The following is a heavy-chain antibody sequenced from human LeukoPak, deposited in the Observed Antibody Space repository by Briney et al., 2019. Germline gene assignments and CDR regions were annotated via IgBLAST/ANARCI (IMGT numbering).Heavy chain of an antibody. CDR3: ARERGDLRGDAFDI. Sequence: SETLSLTCTVSGVSFSTYYWTWIRQAAGKGLEWIGRIYSSGNTNYNPSLESRVTMSIDTSKNQFSLKLTSVTAADTAVYYCARERGDLRGDAFDIWGQGTMVTVSS. CDR2: IYSSGNT. J-gene: IGHJ3*02. CDR1: GVSFSTYY. V-gene: IGHV4-4*07. D-gene: IGHD3-10*01.